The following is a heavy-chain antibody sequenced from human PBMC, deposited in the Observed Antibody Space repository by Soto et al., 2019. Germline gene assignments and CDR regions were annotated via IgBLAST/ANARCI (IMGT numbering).Heavy chain of an antibody. Sequence: GGSLRLSCAASGFTFSAYWMTWVRQAPGKGLEWVANIKQDGSERFYMDSVKGRFTVSRDNVKNSLFLQMNSLRAEDTAVYYCASVDHTDYWGQGILVTVSS. CDR1: GFTFSAYW. J-gene: IGHJ4*02. V-gene: IGHV3-7*03. CDR2: IKQDGSER. D-gene: IGHD5-12*01. CDR3: ASVDHTDY.